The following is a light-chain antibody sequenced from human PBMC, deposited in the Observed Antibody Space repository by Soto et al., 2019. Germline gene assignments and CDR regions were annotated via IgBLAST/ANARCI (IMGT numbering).Light chain of an antibody. V-gene: IGLV2-23*02. CDR2: EVS. J-gene: IGLJ1*01. CDR3: CSYASSSTYYV. CDR1: SSDVGSYNL. Sequence: QSALTQPPSVSGSPGQSITISCTGTSSDVGSYNLVSWYQQHPGKAPKLMIYEVSKRPSGVSNRFSGSKSGNTASLTISGLQAEDEADYYCCSYASSSTYYVFGTGTKVTVL.